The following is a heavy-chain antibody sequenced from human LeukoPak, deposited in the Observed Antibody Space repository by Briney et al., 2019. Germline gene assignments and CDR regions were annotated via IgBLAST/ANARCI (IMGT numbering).Heavy chain of an antibody. V-gene: IGHV3-30*02. CDR1: GLSFSISG. J-gene: IGHJ5*02. CDR3: AREESTQKIHALDP. Sequence: GGSLRLSCVASGLSFSISGMHWVRQAPGKGLEWLAFIQYDGSSIYYANSVKGRFTISRDNSKNTLLLRMNTLRVEDTAVYYCAREESTQKIHALDPWGQGTRVTVSA. CDR2: IQYDGSSI.